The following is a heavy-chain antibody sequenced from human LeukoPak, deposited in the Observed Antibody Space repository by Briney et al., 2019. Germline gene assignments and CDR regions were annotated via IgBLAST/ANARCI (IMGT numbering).Heavy chain of an antibody. J-gene: IGHJ4*02. CDR1: GYSISSIHC. V-gene: IGHV4-38-2*02. Sequence: SETLSLTCTVSGYSISSIHCWGWIRQPPGKGLEWIGSICQSGSTYYSPSLKSRVIVSLDTSKNQFSLRLSSVTAADTAVYYCARKPIVSSSWYYFDYWGQGTLVTVSS. D-gene: IGHD6-13*01. CDR3: ARKPIVSSSWYYFDY. CDR2: ICQSGST.